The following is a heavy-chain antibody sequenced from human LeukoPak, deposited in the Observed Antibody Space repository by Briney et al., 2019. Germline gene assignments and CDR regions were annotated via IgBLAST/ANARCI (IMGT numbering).Heavy chain of an antibody. CDR2: IYPGDSDT. V-gene: IGHV5-51*01. D-gene: IGHD3-16*02. CDR1: GYSFTTYW. CDR3: AGHDTINPKQSLVDY. J-gene: IGHJ4*02. Sequence: GESLKISCKGSGYSFTTYWIGWVRQMPGKGLEWMGIIYPGDSDTRYSPSFQGQVTISADKSINTAYLQWSSLKASDTAIYYCAGHDTINPKQSLVDYWGQGTLVTVSS.